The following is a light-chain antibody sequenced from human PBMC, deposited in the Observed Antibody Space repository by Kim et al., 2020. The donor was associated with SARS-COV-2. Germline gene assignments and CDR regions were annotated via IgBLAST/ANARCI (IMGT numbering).Light chain of an antibody. CDR3: QQYQSWPPT. Sequence: SVSPGESAPPSCSASQSINSNLAWYQQKPGQAPRLLLYGASTRATGIPARFSGSGSGTEFTLTISSLQSEDFEVFYCQQYQSWPPTFGQGTKLEI. CDR2: GAS. J-gene: IGKJ2*01. CDR1: QSINSN. V-gene: IGKV3-15*01.